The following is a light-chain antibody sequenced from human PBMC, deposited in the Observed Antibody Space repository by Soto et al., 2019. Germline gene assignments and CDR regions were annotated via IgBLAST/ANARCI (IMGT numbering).Light chain of an antibody. J-gene: IGKJ3*01. CDR2: DAS. V-gene: IGKV3-11*01. Sequence: IVLTQSADMLCLSPGEGATLSCRASQYLXTYSDWYELKPGQSPRILXFDASSRATGTPARLSGSGSETDFTLTISSLEPEDFALYHCLQRAAWPRTFGPGTKVDI. CDR3: LQRAAWPRT. CDR1: QYLXTY.